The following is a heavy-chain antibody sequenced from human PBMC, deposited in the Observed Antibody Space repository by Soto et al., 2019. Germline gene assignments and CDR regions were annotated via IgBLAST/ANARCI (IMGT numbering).Heavy chain of an antibody. CDR2: INAGDGGT. CDR1: GYTFANYG. CDR3: ARAVHSGSYDF. V-gene: IGHV1-3*01. J-gene: IGHJ4*02. Sequence: GASVKVSCKASGYTFANYGIHWVRQAPGQRLEWMGWINAGDGGTKYSENFQDRVTITRDTSASTVYLGLSSLSSEDTASYYCARAVHSGSYDFWGQRTLDAVSS. D-gene: IGHD3-22*01.